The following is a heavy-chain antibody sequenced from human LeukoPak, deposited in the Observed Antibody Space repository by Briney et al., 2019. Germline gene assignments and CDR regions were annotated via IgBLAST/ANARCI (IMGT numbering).Heavy chain of an antibody. J-gene: IGHJ6*02. D-gene: IGHD4-23*01. Sequence: ASVKVSCKASGGTFSSYAISWVRPAPGQGLEWMGRIIPTLGIANYAQKFQGRVTITADKSTSTAYMELSSLRSEDTAVYYCARDGYGGNSDYYYGMDVWGQGTTVTVSS. CDR2: IIPTLGIA. CDR3: ARDGYGGNSDYYYGMDV. CDR1: GGTFSSYA. V-gene: IGHV1-69*04.